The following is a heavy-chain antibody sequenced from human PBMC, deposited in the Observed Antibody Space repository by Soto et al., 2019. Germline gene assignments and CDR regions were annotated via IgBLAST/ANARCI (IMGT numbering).Heavy chain of an antibody. CDR1: GGSLSSGSYY. D-gene: IGHD2-15*01. CDR3: ARDPCSGGSCYFDDLDY. Sequence: SETLSLTCTVSGGSLSSGSYYFACIRQHPWKGLEWIGYIHASGGTYYNPSLKSRVTISIDTSKNQFSLNLISVTAADTAVYYCARDPCSGGSCYFDDLDYWGQGAQVTVSS. CDR2: IHASGGT. J-gene: IGHJ4*02. V-gene: IGHV4-31*02.